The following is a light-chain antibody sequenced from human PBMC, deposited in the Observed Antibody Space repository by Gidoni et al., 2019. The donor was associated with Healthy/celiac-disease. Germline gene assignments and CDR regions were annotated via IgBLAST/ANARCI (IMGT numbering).Light chain of an antibody. CDR2: AAS. Sequence: DIQMTQSPSSVSASVGDRVTITCRASQGISSWLAWYQQKPGKAPKLLLYAASSVQSGAPSRFSGSGSATDFPLTTSSLQPEDFASYSCHQANSFPRTFGAGTKVEIK. CDR1: QGISSW. CDR3: HQANSFPRT. J-gene: IGKJ4*01. V-gene: IGKV1-12*01.